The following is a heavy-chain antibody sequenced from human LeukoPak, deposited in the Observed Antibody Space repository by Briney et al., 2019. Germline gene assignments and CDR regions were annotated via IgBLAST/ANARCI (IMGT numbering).Heavy chain of an antibody. D-gene: IGHD1-26*01. V-gene: IGHV4-39*07. Sequence: PAETLSLTCTVSGGSISSSSYYWGWIRQAPGKGLEGFWSIYYSGSTYYNPSRKSRLTMPVDTSNNQFSLKLSSVTAADTAVYYCAREPWELLLDHAFDIWGQGTMVTVSS. CDR2: IYYSGST. CDR3: AREPWELLLDHAFDI. J-gene: IGHJ3*02. CDR1: GGSISSSSYY.